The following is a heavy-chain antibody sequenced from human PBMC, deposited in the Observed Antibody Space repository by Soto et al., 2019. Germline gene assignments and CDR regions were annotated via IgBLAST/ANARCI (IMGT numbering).Heavy chain of an antibody. CDR3: ARDHVRVGATYYYYGMDV. Sequence: PSETLSLPCAVSGGSISSYYWSWIRQPPGKGLEWIGYIYYSGSTNYNPSLKSRVTISVDTSKNQFSLKLSSVTAADTAVYYCARDHVRVGATYYYYGMDVWGQGTTVTVSS. V-gene: IGHV4-59*01. J-gene: IGHJ6*02. CDR1: GGSISSYY. CDR2: IYYSGST. D-gene: IGHD1-26*01.